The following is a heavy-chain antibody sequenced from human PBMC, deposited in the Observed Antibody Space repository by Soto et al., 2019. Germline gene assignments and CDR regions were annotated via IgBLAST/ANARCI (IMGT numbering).Heavy chain of an antibody. CDR3: ARDQYSSGWTDYYYYGMDV. Sequence: PGGSLRLSCAASGFTVSSNYMSWVRQAPGKGLEWVSVIYSGGSTYYADSVKGRFTISRDNSKNTLYLQMNSLRAEDTAVYYCARDQYSSGWTDYYYYGMDVWGQGTTVTVSS. J-gene: IGHJ6*02. V-gene: IGHV3-53*01. CDR2: IYSGGST. CDR1: GFTVSSNY. D-gene: IGHD6-19*01.